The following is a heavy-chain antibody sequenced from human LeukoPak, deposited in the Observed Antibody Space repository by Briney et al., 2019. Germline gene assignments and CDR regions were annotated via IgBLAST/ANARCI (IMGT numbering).Heavy chain of an antibody. CDR1: GFTFSSYA. J-gene: IGHJ5*02. CDR3: ASLEIVVMVAVPFESNWFDP. D-gene: IGHD2-15*01. CDR2: ISYDGSNK. Sequence: GGPLRLSCAASGFTFSSYAMHWVRQAPGKGLEWVAVISYDGSNKYYADSVKGRFTISRDNSKNTLYLQMNSLRAEDTAVYCCASLEIVVMVAVPFESNWFDPWGQGTLVTVSS. V-gene: IGHV3-30-3*01.